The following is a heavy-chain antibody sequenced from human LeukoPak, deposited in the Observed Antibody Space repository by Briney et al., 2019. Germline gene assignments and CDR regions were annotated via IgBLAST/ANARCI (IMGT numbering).Heavy chain of an antibody. CDR3: ASGTGYSSSWNFDY. D-gene: IGHD6-13*01. CDR2: IIPIFGTA. CDR1: GGTFRSYA. J-gene: IGHJ4*02. Sequence: SVKVSCKASGGTFRSYAISWVRQAPGQGPEWMGGIIPIFGTANYAQKFQGRVTITTDESTSTAYMELSSLRSEDTAVYYCASGTGYSSSWNFDYWGQGTLVTVSS. V-gene: IGHV1-69*05.